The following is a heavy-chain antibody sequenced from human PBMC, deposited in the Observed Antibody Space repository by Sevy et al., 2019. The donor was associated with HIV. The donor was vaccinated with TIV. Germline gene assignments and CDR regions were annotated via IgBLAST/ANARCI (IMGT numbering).Heavy chain of an antibody. D-gene: IGHD6-19*01. V-gene: IGHV4-38-2*02. CDR1: GFSISSGFY. CDR3: ASIHRLRFYNSGWSPLDY. CDR2: IYRSEAP. J-gene: IGHJ4*01. Sequence: SETLSLTCIVSGFSISSGFYWGWIRQPPGKGLEWIGSIYRSEAPYYNPSLKSRVTISGDTSKNQFSLKLTSVTAADTAVYYCASIHRLRFYNSGWSPLDYWGHGTLVTVSS.